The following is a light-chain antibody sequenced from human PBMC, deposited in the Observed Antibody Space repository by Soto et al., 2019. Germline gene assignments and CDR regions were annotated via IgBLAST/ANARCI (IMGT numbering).Light chain of an antibody. V-gene: IGLV2-14*03. Sequence: LTQPASVSWSPGQSITISCTGTSSDVGGYNYVSWYQHHPGKAPKLMIYDVSNRPSGVSNRFSGSKSGNTASLTISGLQPEDEADYYCSSYTTSNTRQIVFGTGTKVTVL. CDR3: SSYTTSNTRQIV. J-gene: IGLJ1*01. CDR1: SSDVGGYNY. CDR2: DVS.